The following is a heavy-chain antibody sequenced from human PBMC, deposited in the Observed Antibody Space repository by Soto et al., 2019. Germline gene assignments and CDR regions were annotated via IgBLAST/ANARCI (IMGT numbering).Heavy chain of an antibody. D-gene: IGHD5-12*01. J-gene: IGHJ3*02. V-gene: IGHV3-33*01. CDR3: ARGGRLRVPDAFDI. Sequence: QVQLVESGGGVVQPGRSLRLSCAASGFTFSSYGMHWVRQAPGKGLEWVAVIWYDGSNKYYADSVKGRFTISRDNSKNPLYLQMNSLRAEDTAVYYCARGGRLRVPDAFDIWGQGTMVTVSS. CDR1: GFTFSSYG. CDR2: IWYDGSNK.